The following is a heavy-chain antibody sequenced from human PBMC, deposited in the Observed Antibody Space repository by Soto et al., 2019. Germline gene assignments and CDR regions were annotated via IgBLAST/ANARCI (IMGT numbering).Heavy chain of an antibody. CDR1: GGTFSSYA. D-gene: IGHD3-3*01. J-gene: IGHJ4*02. Sequence: GASVKVSCKASGGTFSSYAISCVRQAPGQGLEWMGGIIPIFGTANYAQKFQGRVTITADESTSTAYMELSSLRSEDTAVYYCASSPLQDLRFLEWYRSGYWGQGTLVTVSS. CDR2: IIPIFGTA. V-gene: IGHV1-69*13. CDR3: ASSPLQDLRFLEWYRSGY.